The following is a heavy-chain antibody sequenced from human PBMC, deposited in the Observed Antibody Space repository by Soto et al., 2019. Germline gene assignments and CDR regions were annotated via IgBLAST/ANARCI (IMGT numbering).Heavy chain of an antibody. CDR1: GGSISSGGYY. D-gene: IGHD2-15*01. J-gene: IGHJ5*02. V-gene: IGHV4-31*03. CDR2: IYYSGST. CDR3: ARGVNCSGGSCSNWFDP. Sequence: QVQLQESGPGLVKPSQTLSLTCTVSGGSISSGGYYWSWIRQHPGKGLEWIGYIYYSGSTYYNPSLKSRVTISVDTSKNQFSLKLSSVTAADTAVYYCARGVNCSGGSCSNWFDPWGQGTLVTVSS.